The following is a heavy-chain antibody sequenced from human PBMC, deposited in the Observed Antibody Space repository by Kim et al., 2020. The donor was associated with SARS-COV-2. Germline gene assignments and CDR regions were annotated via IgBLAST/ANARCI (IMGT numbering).Heavy chain of an antibody. J-gene: IGHJ4*02. CDR3: ARDPGEVGATIDY. CDR2: ISSSSSYT. Sequence: GGSLRLSCAASGFTFSDYYMSWIRQAPGKGLEWVSYISSSSSYTNYADSVKGRFTISRDNAKNSLYLQMNSLRAEDTAVYYCARDPGEVGATIDYWGQGTLVTVSS. D-gene: IGHD1-26*01. V-gene: IGHV3-11*05. CDR1: GFTFSDYY.